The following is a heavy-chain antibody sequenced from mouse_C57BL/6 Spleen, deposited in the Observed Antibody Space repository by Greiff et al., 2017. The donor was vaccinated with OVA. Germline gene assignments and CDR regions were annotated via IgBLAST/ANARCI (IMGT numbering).Heavy chain of an antibody. D-gene: IGHD2-1*01. CDR1: GYTFTSYW. CDR2: IDPSDSYT. Sequence: QVQLQQPGAELVKPGASVKLSCKASGYTFTSYWMQWVKQRPGQGLEWIGEIDPSDSYTNYNQKFKGKATLTVDTSSSTAYMQLSSLTSEDSAVDYFASYYGNPDWYFDVWGTGTSVTVSS. V-gene: IGHV1-50*01. J-gene: IGHJ1*03. CDR3: ASYYGNPDWYFDV.